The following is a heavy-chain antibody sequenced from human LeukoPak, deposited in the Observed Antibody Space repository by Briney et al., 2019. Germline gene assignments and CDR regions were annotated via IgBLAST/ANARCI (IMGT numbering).Heavy chain of an antibody. V-gene: IGHV3-48*04. J-gene: IGHJ4*02. D-gene: IGHD3-9*01. CDR2: ISSSGRTA. CDR3: AREVRYFALGDY. CDR1: GFNFSNAW. Sequence: GGSLRLSCAASGFNFSNAWLNWVRQTPGKGLEWVSYISSSGRTAYYADSVRGRFTISRDNAKNSLYLQMNSLRAEDTAVYYCAREVRYFALGDYWGQGTLVTVSS.